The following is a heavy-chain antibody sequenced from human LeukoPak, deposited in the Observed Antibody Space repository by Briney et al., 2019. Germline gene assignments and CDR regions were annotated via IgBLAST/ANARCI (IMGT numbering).Heavy chain of an antibody. CDR1: GSSFTSYW. V-gene: IGHV5-51*01. D-gene: IGHD1-1*01. CDR2: IYPGDSDT. J-gene: IGHJ4*02. Sequence: GASPQISCKGSGSSFTSYWIGWVRQMPGKGLECMGIIYPGDSDTRYSPSFQGQVTISADKSISTAYLQWSSLKASDTAIYYCARHETGPYFDYWGQGTLVTVSS. CDR3: ARHETGPYFDY.